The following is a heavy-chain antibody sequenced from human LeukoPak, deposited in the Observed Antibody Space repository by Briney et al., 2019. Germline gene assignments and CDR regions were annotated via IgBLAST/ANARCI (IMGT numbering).Heavy chain of an antibody. D-gene: IGHD3-3*01. CDR1: GFTFSGSA. J-gene: IGHJ4*02. CDR2: IRSKANGYAT. V-gene: IGHV3-73*01. CDR3: TRRENDFWSGYDNPFFDY. Sequence: AGGSLRLSCAASGFTFSGSAMHWVRQASGKGLEWVGRIRSKANGYATAYAASVKGRFTISRDDSKNTAYLQMNSLKTEDTAVYYCTRRENDFWSGYDNPFFDYCGQGTLVTVSS.